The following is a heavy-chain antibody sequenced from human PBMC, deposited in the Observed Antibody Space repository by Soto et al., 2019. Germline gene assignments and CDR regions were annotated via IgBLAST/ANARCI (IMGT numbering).Heavy chain of an antibody. Sequence: QVQLVQSGAEVKKPGSSVKVSCKASGGTFSSYAISWVRLAPGQGLEWMGGVIPIFGTANYAQKFQGRVTMTADKSTSTAYMELSSLRSEDTAVYYCARRGYCSSTSCYRAYYYGMDVWGQGTTVTVSS. D-gene: IGHD2-2*02. CDR1: GGTFSSYA. V-gene: IGHV1-69*06. CDR3: ARRGYCSSTSCYRAYYYGMDV. CDR2: VIPIFGTA. J-gene: IGHJ6*02.